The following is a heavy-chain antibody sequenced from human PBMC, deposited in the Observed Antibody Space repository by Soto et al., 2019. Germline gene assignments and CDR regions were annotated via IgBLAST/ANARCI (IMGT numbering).Heavy chain of an antibody. Sequence: QVQLVQSGAEVKQPGASVKVSCKASGYTFTSYGLSWMRQAPGQGLEWLGWITVYNGKTNYAQKLQGRVTMTTDTATSTAYLGLRSLRYEGTAVYYWAIRTGQLPCYLDYWGQGTLVTVSS. CDR2: ITVYNGKT. D-gene: IGHD6-6*01. V-gene: IGHV1-18*01. CDR1: GYTFTSYG. CDR3: AIRTGQLPCYLDY. J-gene: IGHJ4*02.